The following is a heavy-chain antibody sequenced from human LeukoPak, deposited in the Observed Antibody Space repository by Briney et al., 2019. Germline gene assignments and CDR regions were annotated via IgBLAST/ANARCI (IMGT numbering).Heavy chain of an antibody. D-gene: IGHD3-22*01. V-gene: IGHV1-3*01. J-gene: IGHJ3*02. Sequence: ASVKVSCKASGYTFTSYAMHWVRQAPGQRLEWMGWINAGSGNTKYSQKFQGRVTITRDTSASTAYMELSSLRSEDTAVYYCARDSFGGYYYDSSGYPHAFDIWGQGTMVTVSS. CDR2: INAGSGNT. CDR3: ARDSFGGYYYDSSGYPHAFDI. CDR1: GYTFTSYA.